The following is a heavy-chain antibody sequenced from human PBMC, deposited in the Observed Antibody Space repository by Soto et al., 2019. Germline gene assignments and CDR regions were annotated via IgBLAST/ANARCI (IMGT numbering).Heavy chain of an antibody. Sequence: QVQLVQSGAEVKKPGASVKVSCKASGYTFTGYYMHWVRQAPGQGLEWMGWINPNSGGTNYAEKVQGCVTMTRDTSISTAYMELSRLRSDDTAVYYCARGGIVVVTAIRWYWYFDLWGRGTLVTVSS. CDR1: GYTFTGYY. CDR2: INPNSGGT. CDR3: ARGGIVVVTAIRWYWYFDL. D-gene: IGHD2-21*02. J-gene: IGHJ2*01. V-gene: IGHV1-2*04.